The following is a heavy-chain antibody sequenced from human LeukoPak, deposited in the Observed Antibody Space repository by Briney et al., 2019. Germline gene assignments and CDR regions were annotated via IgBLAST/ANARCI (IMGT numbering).Heavy chain of an antibody. CDR1: GGSITSYY. CDR3: TTDTQLTMIVVVIDY. D-gene: IGHD3-22*01. Sequence: ETLSLTCTVSGGSITSYYWNWVRQTAGKGLEWVGRIKSKTDGGTTDYAAPVKGRFTISRDDSKNTLYLLMNSLKTEDTAVYYCTTDTQLTMIVVVIDYWGQGTLVTVSS. CDR2: IKSKTDGGTT. V-gene: IGHV3-15*07. J-gene: IGHJ4*02.